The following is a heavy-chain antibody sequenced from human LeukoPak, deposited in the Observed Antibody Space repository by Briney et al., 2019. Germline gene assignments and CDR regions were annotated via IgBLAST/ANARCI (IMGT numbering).Heavy chain of an antibody. J-gene: IGHJ4*02. CDR2: ISAYNGNT. V-gene: IGHV1-18*01. CDR1: GYTFTSYD. CDR3: ARDRPNYGEFDY. Sequence: LEASVKVSCKASGYTFTSYDINWVRQAPGQGLEWMGWISAYNGNTNYAQKFQGRVTMTTDTSTSTAYMELRSLRSDDTAVYYCARDRPNYGEFDYWGQGTLVTVSS. D-gene: IGHD4-17*01.